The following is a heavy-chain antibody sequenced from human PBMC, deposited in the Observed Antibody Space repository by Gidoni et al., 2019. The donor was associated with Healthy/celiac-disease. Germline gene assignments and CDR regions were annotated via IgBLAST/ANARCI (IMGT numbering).Heavy chain of an antibody. D-gene: IGHD3-22*01. CDR1: GFTFSSYA. CDR2: ISGSGGST. Sequence: EVQLLESGGGLVQPGGSLRLSCAASGFTFSSYAMSWVRQAPGKGLAWVSAISGSGGSTYYAESVKGRFTISRDNSKNTLYLQMNSLRAEDTAVYYCAKELYYYDSSGYLNDAFDIWGQGTMVTVSS. J-gene: IGHJ3*02. CDR3: AKELYYYDSSGYLNDAFDI. V-gene: IGHV3-23*01.